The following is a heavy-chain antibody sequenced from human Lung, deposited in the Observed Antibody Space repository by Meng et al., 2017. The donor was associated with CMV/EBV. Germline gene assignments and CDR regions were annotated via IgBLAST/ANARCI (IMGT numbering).Heavy chain of an antibody. V-gene: IGHV4-39*07. CDR2: IYFSGNT. Sequence: QLQSPGSGPGPVKPSETLSLTCSVSGGSISSSSYYWGWIRQSPGKGLEWIGSIYFSGNTYYNPSLKSRVTMSVGTAQNKFSLTLRSVTAADTAVYYCVTETGYNYDNWGQGALVTVSS. CDR1: GGSISSSSYY. D-gene: IGHD5-24*01. J-gene: IGHJ4*02. CDR3: VTETGYNYDN.